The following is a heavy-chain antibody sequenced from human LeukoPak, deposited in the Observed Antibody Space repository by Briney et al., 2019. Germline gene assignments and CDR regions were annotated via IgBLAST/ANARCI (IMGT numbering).Heavy chain of an antibody. CDR2: IYSSGTT. V-gene: IGHV4-4*07. J-gene: IGHJ5*02. Sequence: SETLSLTCTVSGGSINTYYWSWIRQPAGKGLEWIGRIYSSGTTHYNPSLKSRVTMSVDTSKNQFSLKLSSVTAADTAVYYCAREVEGYCGGDCNWFDPWGQGTLVTVSS. CDR3: AREVEGYCGGDCNWFDP. CDR1: GGSINTYY. D-gene: IGHD2-21*02.